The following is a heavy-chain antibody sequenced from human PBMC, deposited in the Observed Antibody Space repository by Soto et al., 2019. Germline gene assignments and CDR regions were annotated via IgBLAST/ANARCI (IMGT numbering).Heavy chain of an antibody. CDR1: GGTFSSYA. V-gene: IGHV1-69*12. J-gene: IGHJ6*02. Sequence: QVQLVQSGAEVKKPGSSVKVSCKASGGTFSSYAISWVRQAPGQGLEWMGGIIPIFGTANYAQKFQGRVTITADESTSTAYMELSSLRSEDTAVYYCARGGKGYSLTHYYYGMDVWGQGTTVTVSS. D-gene: IGHD6-13*01. CDR3: ARGGKGYSLTHYYYGMDV. CDR2: IIPIFGTA.